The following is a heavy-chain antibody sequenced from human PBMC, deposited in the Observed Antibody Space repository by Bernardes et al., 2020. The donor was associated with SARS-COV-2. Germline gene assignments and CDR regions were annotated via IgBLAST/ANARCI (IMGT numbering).Heavy chain of an antibody. CDR3: ARVGYSSGWPYFDY. Sequence: GSLRLSCAASGFTFSSYDMHWVRQATGKGLEWVSAIGTAGDTYYPGSVKGRFTISRENAKNSLYLQMNSLRAEDTAVYYCARVGYSSGWPYFDYWGQGTLVTVSS. CDR1: GFTFSSYD. CDR2: IGTAGDT. V-gene: IGHV3-13*01. J-gene: IGHJ4*02. D-gene: IGHD6-19*01.